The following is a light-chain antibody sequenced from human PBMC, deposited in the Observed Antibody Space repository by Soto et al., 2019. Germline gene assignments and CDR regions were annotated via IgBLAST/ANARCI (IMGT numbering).Light chain of an antibody. V-gene: IGKV3-11*01. Sequence: EIVLTQSPATLSLSPWERATLSFRASQSVNSYLAWYQQKPGQAPRLLIYDASSRATGIPARFSGSGSGTDFTLTISSLEPEDFAVYYCQHRSIWPVSFGQGTRLEIK. CDR3: QHRSIWPVS. CDR2: DAS. CDR1: QSVNSY. J-gene: IGKJ5*01.